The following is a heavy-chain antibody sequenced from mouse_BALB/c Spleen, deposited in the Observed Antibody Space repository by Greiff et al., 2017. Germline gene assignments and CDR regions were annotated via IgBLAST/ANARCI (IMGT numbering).Heavy chain of an antibody. Sequence: QVQLKESGAELAKPGASVKMSCKASGYTFTSYWMHWVKQRPGQGLEWIGYINPSTGYTEYNQKFKDKATLTADKSSSTAYMQLSSLTSEDSAVYYCARGGKVAMDDWGQGTSVTVSS. CDR1: GYTFTSYW. CDR2: INPSTGYT. V-gene: IGHV1-7*01. CDR3: ARGGKVAMDD. D-gene: IGHD1-3*01. J-gene: IGHJ4*01.